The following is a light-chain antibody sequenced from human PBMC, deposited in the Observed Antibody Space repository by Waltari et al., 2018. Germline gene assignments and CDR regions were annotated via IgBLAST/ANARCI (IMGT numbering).Light chain of an antibody. Sequence: DIQLTQSPSSLSASVGDRVTITCLASQAITNYLNWYQHRPGKAPKLLIHDASKLETGVPSRFSGSQSGTVFTLIISNPQPEDVATYYCQRYDNLPIFAFGPGTKVEI. V-gene: IGKV1-33*01. CDR3: QRYDNLPIFA. J-gene: IGKJ3*01. CDR2: DAS. CDR1: QAITNY.